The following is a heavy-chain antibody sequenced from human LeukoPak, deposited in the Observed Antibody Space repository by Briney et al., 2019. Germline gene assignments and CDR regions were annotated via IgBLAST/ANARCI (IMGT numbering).Heavy chain of an antibody. J-gene: IGHJ4*02. Sequence: GRSLRLSCAASGFIFSSYAMHWVSQAPGKGPEWVAIIWYDGSNKYYAESVEGRFTISRDNSKNTLYLQMNSLRAEDTAVYSCARGLGYSYGYGIDYWGQGTLVIASS. V-gene: IGHV3-33*01. CDR3: ARGLGYSYGYGIDY. CDR1: GFIFSSYA. D-gene: IGHD5-18*01. CDR2: IWYDGSNK.